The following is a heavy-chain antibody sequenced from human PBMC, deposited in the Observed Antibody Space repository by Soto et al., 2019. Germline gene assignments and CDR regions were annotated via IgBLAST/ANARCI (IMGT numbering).Heavy chain of an antibody. CDR3: ARHLWVGSSWYLGAVDI. Sequence: PSETLSLTCTVSGGSVSTHYWSWIRQPPGKGLEWIGEINHSGSTNYNPSLKSRVTIAVDTSKNQFSLKLSSVTAADTAGYYCARHLWVGSSWYLGAVDIWGRGTMVTVSS. D-gene: IGHD6-13*01. J-gene: IGHJ3*02. CDR2: INHSGST. CDR1: GGSVSTHY. V-gene: IGHV4-59*08.